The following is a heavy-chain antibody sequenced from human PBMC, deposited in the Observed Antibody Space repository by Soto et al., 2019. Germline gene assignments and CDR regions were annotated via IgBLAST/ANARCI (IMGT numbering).Heavy chain of an antibody. J-gene: IGHJ5*02. CDR2: IYYSGST. Sequence: TSETLSLTCTVSGRSISSYYWSWIRPPPGKGLEWIGYIYYSGSTNYNTPLKSRVTISVDTSKNQFSLKLTSVTAADTAVYYCSRGGPPITIFGVVMSWFDPWGQGTLVTVSS. CDR1: GRSISSYY. CDR3: SRGGPPITIFGVVMSWFDP. D-gene: IGHD3-3*01. V-gene: IGHV4-59*01.